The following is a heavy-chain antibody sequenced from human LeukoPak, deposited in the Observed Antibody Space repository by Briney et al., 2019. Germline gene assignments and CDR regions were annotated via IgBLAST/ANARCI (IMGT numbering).Heavy chain of an antibody. CDR3: AREGVGRYSYGYDYYYYYMDV. CDR2: IKQDGSEK. CDR1: GFTFSSYW. Sequence: GGSLRLSCAASGFTFSSYWMSWVRQAPGKGLEWVANIKQDGSEKYYVDSVKGRFTISRDNAKNSLYLQMNSLRAEDTAVYYCAREGVGRYSYGYDYYYYYMDVWGKGTTVTVSS. D-gene: IGHD5-18*01. V-gene: IGHV3-7*01. J-gene: IGHJ6*03.